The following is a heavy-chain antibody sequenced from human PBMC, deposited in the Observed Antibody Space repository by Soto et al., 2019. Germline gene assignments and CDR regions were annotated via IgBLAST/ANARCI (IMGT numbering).Heavy chain of an antibody. Sequence: QVQLVQSGAEVKRPGASVKVSCKASGYTFTTYYMHWVRQAAGQGLEWLGIINPNGGSTTYAQKFQGRVTMTRDTSTSTVYLELSSLRSEDTAVYYCARAGYCSGGTCFHGNCDYWGQGTLVTVSA. V-gene: IGHV1-46*01. CDR2: INPNGGST. D-gene: IGHD2-15*01. CDR1: GYTFTTYY. CDR3: ARAGYCSGGTCFHGNCDY. J-gene: IGHJ4*02.